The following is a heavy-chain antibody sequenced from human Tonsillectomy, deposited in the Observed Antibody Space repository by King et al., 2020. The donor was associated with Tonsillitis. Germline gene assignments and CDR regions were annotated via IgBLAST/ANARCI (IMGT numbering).Heavy chain of an antibody. Sequence: VQLQQSGPGLVKPSQTLSLTCVISGDSVSTNNAAWNWIRQSPSRGLEWLGRTYYRSKWYTDYAVSVKSRITINPDTSKNQFSLQLNSVTPEDTAVYYCARDQGYDSWSAFALDPWGQGTLVTVSS. CDR1: GDSVSTNNAA. CDR2: TYYRSKWYT. CDR3: ARDQGYDSWSAFALDP. D-gene: IGHD3-3*01. V-gene: IGHV6-1*01. J-gene: IGHJ5*02.